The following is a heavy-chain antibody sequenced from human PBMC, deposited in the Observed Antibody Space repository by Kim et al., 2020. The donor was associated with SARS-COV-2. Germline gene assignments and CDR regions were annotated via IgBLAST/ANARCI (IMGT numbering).Heavy chain of an antibody. CDR2: IYYSGST. V-gene: IGHV4-39*01. CDR3: ARHNRDCSSTSCQVYNDY. D-gene: IGHD2-2*01. CDR1: GGSISSSSYY. J-gene: IGHJ4*02. Sequence: SETLSLTCTVSGGSISSSSYYWGWIRQPPGKGLEWIGSIYYSGSTYYNPSLKSRVTISVDTSKNQFSLKLSSVTAADTAVYYCARHNRDCSSTSCQVYNDYWGQGTLVTVSS.